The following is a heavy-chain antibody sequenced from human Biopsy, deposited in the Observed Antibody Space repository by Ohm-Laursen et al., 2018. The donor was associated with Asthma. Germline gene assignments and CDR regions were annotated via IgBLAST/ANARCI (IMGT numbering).Heavy chain of an antibody. J-gene: IGHJ4*02. CDR1: GGTFNTYV. CDR3: ARKAGSCISRTCYSLDF. Sequence: GASVKASCTSLGGTFNTYVIGWVRQAPGQGLEWMGGINSVFGTTTSPQKFQDRVTITADDSTSTVYMELSSLRSEDTAVYYCARKAGSCISRTCYSLDFWGQGTLVTVSS. V-gene: IGHV1-69*13. CDR2: INSVFGTT. D-gene: IGHD2-2*01.